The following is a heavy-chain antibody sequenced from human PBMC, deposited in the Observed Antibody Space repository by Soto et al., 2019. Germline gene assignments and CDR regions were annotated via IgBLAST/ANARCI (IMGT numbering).Heavy chain of an antibody. J-gene: IGHJ5*02. CDR2: IYATGTT. CDR3: VRDGTKTLRDWFDP. Sequence: SETLSLTCTVSGASISGFYWSWIRKSAGKGLEWIGRIYATGTTDYNPSLKSRVMMAVDTSKKQFSLKLRSVTAADTAVYYCVRDGTKTLRDWFDPWGQGISVTVSS. V-gene: IGHV4-4*07. D-gene: IGHD1-1*01. CDR1: GASISGFY.